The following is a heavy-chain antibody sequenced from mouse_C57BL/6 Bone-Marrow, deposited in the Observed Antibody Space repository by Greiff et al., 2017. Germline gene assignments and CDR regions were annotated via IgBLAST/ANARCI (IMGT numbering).Heavy chain of an antibody. CDR3: ARPGLTVGARDY. CDR2: IDPSDSET. V-gene: IGHV1-52*01. Sequence: VQLQQPGAELVRPGSSVKLSCKASGYTFTSYWMHWVKQRPIQGLEWIGNIDPSDSETHYNQKFKDKATLTVDKSSSTAYMQLSSLTSEDSAVYYCARPGLTVGARDYGGQGTSVTVSS. D-gene: IGHD1-1*01. J-gene: IGHJ4*01. CDR1: GYTFTSYW.